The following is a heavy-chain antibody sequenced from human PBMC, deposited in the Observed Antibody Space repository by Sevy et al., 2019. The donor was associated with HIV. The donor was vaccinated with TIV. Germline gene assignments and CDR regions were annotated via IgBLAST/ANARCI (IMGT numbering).Heavy chain of an antibody. V-gene: IGHV4-38-2*02. J-gene: IGHJ4*02. CDR1: GYSITSGYH. D-gene: IGHD6-13*01. CDR3: ASWQPDY. CDR2: ISHSGST. Sequence: SETLSLTCTVSGYSITSGYHWGWVRQPPGKGLEWIGSISHSGSTYYNPSLMSRVTISVDTSKNQISLKLSSLTAADTAEYYCASWQPDYWGQGTLVTVSS.